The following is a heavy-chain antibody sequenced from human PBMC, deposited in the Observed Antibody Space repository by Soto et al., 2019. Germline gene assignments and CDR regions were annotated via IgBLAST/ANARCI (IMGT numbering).Heavy chain of an antibody. V-gene: IGHV5-51*01. CDR3: VRGVHLTAADAFDV. D-gene: IGHD1-1*01. Sequence: LGESLKISCKGDGYSFTTYWIGWVRQMPGKGLEWMGIIYAGDSDTRYSPSFQGQVTISVDKSINTAYLQWSSLKASDTAMYYCVRGVHLTAADAFDVWGQGTMVTVSS. CDR1: GYSFTTYW. CDR2: IYAGDSDT. J-gene: IGHJ3*01.